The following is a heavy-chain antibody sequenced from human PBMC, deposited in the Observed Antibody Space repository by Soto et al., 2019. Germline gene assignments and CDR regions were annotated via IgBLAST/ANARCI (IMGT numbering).Heavy chain of an antibody. D-gene: IGHD3-3*01. J-gene: IGHJ6*02. CDR3: ARSYDFWSGYSYYYYYGMDV. V-gene: IGHV1-69*13. CDR2: IIPIFGTA. CDR1: GGTFSSYA. Sequence: ASVKVSCKASGGTFSSYAISWVRQAPGQGLEWMGRIIPIFGTANYAQKFQGRVTITADESTSTAYMELSSLRSEDTAVYYCARSYDFWSGYSYYYYYGMDVWGQGTTVTVSS.